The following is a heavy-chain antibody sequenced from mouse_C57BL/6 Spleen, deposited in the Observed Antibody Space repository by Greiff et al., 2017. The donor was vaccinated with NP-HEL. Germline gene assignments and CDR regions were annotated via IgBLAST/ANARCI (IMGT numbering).Heavy chain of an antibody. V-gene: IGHV1-69*01. CDR2: IDPSDSYT. CDR3: ASSRTDPCDY. J-gene: IGHJ2*02. CDR1: GYTFTSYW. Sequence: VQLQQSGAELVMPGASVKLSCKASGYTFTSYWMHWVKQRPGQGLEWIGEIDPSDSYTNYNQKFKGKSTLTVDKSSSTAYMQLSSLTSEDSAVYYCASSRTDPCDYGRQGTSLTVSS. D-gene: IGHD3-3*01.